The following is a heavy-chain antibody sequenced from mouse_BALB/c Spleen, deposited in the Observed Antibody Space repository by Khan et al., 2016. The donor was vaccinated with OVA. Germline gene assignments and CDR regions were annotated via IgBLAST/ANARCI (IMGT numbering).Heavy chain of an antibody. V-gene: IGHV5-12*02. CDR1: GFTFTDYY. Sequence: EVELVESGGGFMQPGGSLKLSCATSGFTFTDYYMYWVRQTPERRLEWVAYISNCGTTPYYPDTFRGRFTIFSDNAKNILYLQMSRPKSEDTAMYYCARERDDGGHAYWGQGTMVTVSA. CDR3: ARERDDGGHAY. D-gene: IGHD2-3*01. J-gene: IGHJ3*01. CDR2: ISNCGTTP.